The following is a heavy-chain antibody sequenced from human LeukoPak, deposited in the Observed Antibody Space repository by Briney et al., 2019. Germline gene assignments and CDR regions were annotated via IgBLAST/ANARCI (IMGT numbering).Heavy chain of an antibody. CDR3: ARVFGGSYSRGIDS. CDR1: GYSISSGYY. CDR2: IYFSGST. V-gene: IGHV4-61*01. Sequence: PETLSLTCTVSGYSISSGYYWSWIRQPPGKGLEWIAYIYFSGSTNYNPSLKSRVTISVDTSKNQFSLKLTSVTAADTAVYYCARVFGGSYSRGIDSWGQGTLVTVSS. D-gene: IGHD1-26*01. J-gene: IGHJ4*02.